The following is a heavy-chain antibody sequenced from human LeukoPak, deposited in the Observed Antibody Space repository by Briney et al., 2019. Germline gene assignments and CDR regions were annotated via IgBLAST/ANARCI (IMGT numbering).Heavy chain of an antibody. CDR1: GFTFSSYA. CDR3: AKARWRDRHAFDI. J-gene: IGHJ3*02. Sequence: PGGSLRLSCAASGFTFSSYAMSWVRQAPGKGLEWASAISGSGGSTYYADSVKGRFTISRDNSKNTLYLQMNSLRAEDTAVYYCAKARWRDRHAFDIWGQGTMVTVSS. D-gene: IGHD2-15*01. CDR2: ISGSGGST. V-gene: IGHV3-23*01.